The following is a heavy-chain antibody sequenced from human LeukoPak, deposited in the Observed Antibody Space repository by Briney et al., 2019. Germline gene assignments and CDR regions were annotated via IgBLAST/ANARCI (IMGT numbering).Heavy chain of an antibody. V-gene: IGHV4-59*11. D-gene: IGHD3-3*01. Sequence: SETLSLTCTVSGGSINTHYWSWIRQPPGKGLEWIGYVSYSGSTDYSPSRNSRVTISVDKSKKHFSLNLTSVTTADTAVYYCARGQLEFDVWSDEIPWGQGKWSPSLQ. CDR1: GGSINTHY. J-gene: IGHJ3*01. CDR3: ARGQLEFDVWSDEIP. CDR2: VSYSGST.